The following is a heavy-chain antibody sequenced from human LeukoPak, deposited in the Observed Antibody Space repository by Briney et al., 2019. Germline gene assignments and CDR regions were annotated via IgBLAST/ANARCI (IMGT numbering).Heavy chain of an antibody. CDR2: ISSTSSTI. J-gene: IGHJ4*02. D-gene: IGHD3-22*01. Sequence: PGGSLRLSCAASGFTFSSYSMNWVRQAPGKGLEWVSYISSTSSTIYYADSVKGRFTISRDNAKKSLYLQMNSLRDEDTAVYYCARLGGSSGYWVSEAQGYWGQGTLVTVSS. V-gene: IGHV3-48*02. CDR1: GFTFSSYS. CDR3: ARLGGSSGYWVSEAQGY.